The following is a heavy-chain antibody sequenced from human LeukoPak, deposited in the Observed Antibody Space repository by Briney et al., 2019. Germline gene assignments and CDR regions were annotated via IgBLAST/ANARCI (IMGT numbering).Heavy chain of an antibody. V-gene: IGHV3-21*01. CDR2: ISSSATYI. J-gene: IGHJ4*02. D-gene: IGHD4-17*01. Sequence: GGSLRLSCAGSGFTFSSYTMNWVRQAPGKGLEWVSSISSSATYIYYADSVRGRFTISRDDAKKSVFLHMNSLRAEDTAVYFCATWDDYGDFVAFEYWGEVTLVTVSS. CDR3: ATWDDYGDFVAFEY. CDR1: GFTFSSYT.